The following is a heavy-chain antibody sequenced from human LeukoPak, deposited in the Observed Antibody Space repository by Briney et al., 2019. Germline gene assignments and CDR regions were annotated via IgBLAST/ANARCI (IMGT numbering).Heavy chain of an antibody. V-gene: IGHV3-48*03. D-gene: IGHD6-13*01. CDR2: ISSSGSTI. J-gene: IGHJ6*02. Sequence: GGSLRLSCAAPGFTFSSYEMNWVRQAPGKGLEWVSYISSSGSTIYYADSVKGRFTISRDNAKNSLYLQMNSLRAEDTAVYYCVSSSSWYSYYGMDVWGQGTTVTVSS. CDR3: VSSSSWYSYYGMDV. CDR1: GFTFSSYE.